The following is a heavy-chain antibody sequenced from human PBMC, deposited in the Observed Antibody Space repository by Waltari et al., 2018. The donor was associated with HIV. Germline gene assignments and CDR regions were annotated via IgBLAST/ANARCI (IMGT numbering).Heavy chain of an antibody. D-gene: IGHD2-8*01. CDR1: GYTFTTYR. CDR2: IYPSNADT. J-gene: IGHJ4*02. CDR3: AKGMYANQDHFGH. Sequence: VQLVQCGAAGKNQGECLRISCMASGYTFTTYRVGWVREMRGKGLEWMGIIYPSNADTRYSPSCQGKVTNSADKSLSSAYLQWSSLKASDTAMYYCAKGMYANQDHFGHWGQGALVTVSS. V-gene: IGHV5-51*03.